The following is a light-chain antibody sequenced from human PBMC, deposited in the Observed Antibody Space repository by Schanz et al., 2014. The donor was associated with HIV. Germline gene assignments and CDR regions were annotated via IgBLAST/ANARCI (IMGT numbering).Light chain of an antibody. J-gene: IGKJ1*01. V-gene: IGKV1-5*03. Sequence: DTQITQPPSILSAPVGARVTISCRPSQRIISWLAWNNHKPGKALKFLINKASNLESGVPSRFSGSGSGTEFTLTISSLQPDDVATYFCQQYTNYRTFGQGTKVEIK. CDR1: QRIISW. CDR2: KAS. CDR3: QQYTNYRT.